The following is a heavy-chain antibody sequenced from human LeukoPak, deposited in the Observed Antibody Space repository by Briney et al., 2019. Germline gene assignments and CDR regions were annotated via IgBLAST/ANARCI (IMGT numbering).Heavy chain of an antibody. Sequence: GGSLRLSCAASGFTFSSYAMSWVRQAPGKGLEWVSAISGSGGSTYYADSVKGRFTISRGNSKNTLYLQMNSLRAEDTAVYYCAKDIVVVVAATKKIDYWGQGTLVTVSS. V-gene: IGHV3-23*01. CDR1: GFTFSSYA. D-gene: IGHD2-15*01. CDR3: AKDIVVVVAATKKIDY. CDR2: ISGSGGST. J-gene: IGHJ4*02.